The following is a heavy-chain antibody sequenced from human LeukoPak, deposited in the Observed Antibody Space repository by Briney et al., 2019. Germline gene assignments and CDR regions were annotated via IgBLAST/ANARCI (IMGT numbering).Heavy chain of an antibody. CDR2: ISSSGNTI. V-gene: IGHV3-48*03. D-gene: IGHD7-27*01. CDR3: ARERPGEDTFDI. J-gene: IGHJ3*02. Sequence: GGSLRLSCAASGFTFSSYEMNWVRQAPGKGLGWVSFISSSGNTIYYADSVKGRFIISRDNAKNSLYLQMNSLRTGDTAIYYCARERPGEDTFDIWGQGTMVTVSS. CDR1: GFTFSSYE.